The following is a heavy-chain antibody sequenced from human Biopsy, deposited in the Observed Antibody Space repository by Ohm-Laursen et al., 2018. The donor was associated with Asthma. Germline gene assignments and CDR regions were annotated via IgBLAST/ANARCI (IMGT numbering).Heavy chain of an antibody. V-gene: IGHV3-30*03. CDR2: ISYDGFNK. Sequence: SLRLSCAASGFTFSTYGMHWVRQAPGKGLEWVAVISYDGFNKDYADSVKGRFTISRDNSKNMLYLQMNSLRAEDTAVYFCARGIYDMDVRGQGTTVTVSS. CDR3: ARGIYDMDV. J-gene: IGHJ6*02. CDR1: GFTFSTYG.